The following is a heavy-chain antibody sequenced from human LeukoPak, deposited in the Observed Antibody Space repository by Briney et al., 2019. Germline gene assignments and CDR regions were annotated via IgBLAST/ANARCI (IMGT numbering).Heavy chain of an antibody. CDR1: GFTFNIYA. Sequence: GGSLRLSCVASGFTFNIYAMSCVRQAPGKGLQWVSAITDSGAGTYYADSVKGRFTISRDNSRNTLYLQMNSLRVEETAFYYCASAQRPWFFDYWGKGTLVTVSS. CDR3: ASAQRPWFFDY. V-gene: IGHV3-23*01. CDR2: ITDSGAGT. D-gene: IGHD3-22*01. J-gene: IGHJ4*02.